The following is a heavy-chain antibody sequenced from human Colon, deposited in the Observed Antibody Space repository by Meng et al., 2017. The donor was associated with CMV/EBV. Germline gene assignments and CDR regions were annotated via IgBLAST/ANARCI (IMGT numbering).Heavy chain of an antibody. V-gene: IGHV4-30-4*01. D-gene: IGHD6-13*01. CDR2: ISFSGST. Sequence: TGSGGSISSGDFYWTWIRQPPGKGLEWIGYISFSGSTYYNPSLKSRVTMSVDTSNNQFSLKLNSVTAADTAVYFCARVRSSSNRYFDYWGQGTLVTVSS. CDR3: ARVRSSSNRYFDY. J-gene: IGHJ4*02. CDR1: GGSISSGDFY.